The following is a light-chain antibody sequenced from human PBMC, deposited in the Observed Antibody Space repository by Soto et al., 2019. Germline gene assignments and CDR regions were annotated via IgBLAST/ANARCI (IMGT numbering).Light chain of an antibody. CDR2: GAS. J-gene: IGKJ2*01. V-gene: IGKV3-20*01. CDR1: QSVSRSY. CDR3: QHYGDSSYT. Sequence: EIVLTQSPDTLSLSPGERATLSCRASQSVSRSYLAWYQQKPGQAPRLLIYGASSRATGIPDRFTGSGSGTDFTLTISRLEPEDFAVYSCQHYGDSSYTFGQGTKLEIK.